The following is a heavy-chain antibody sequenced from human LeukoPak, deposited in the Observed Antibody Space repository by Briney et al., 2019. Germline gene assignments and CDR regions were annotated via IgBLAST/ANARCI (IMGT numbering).Heavy chain of an antibody. CDR3: ASDIGRNYYGSGSYYNYGY. V-gene: IGHV3-21*01. CDR2: ISSSSSYI. J-gene: IGHJ4*02. D-gene: IGHD3-10*01. CDR1: GFTFSSYS. Sequence: PGGSLRLSCAASGFTFSSYSMNWVRQAPGKGLEWVSSISSSSSYIYYADSVKGRFTISRDNAKNSLYLQMNSLRAEDTAVYYCASDIGRNYYGSGSYYNYGYWGQGTLVTVSS.